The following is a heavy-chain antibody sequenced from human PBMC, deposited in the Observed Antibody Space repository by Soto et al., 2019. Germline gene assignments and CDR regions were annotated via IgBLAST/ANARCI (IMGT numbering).Heavy chain of an antibody. CDR1: GFTFSGHW. CDR3: AREAGYCSRTSCYRRAFDT. Sequence: EVQLVESGGDLVQPGGSLRLSCAASGFTFSGHWMHWVRQVPGKGLEWVSRINTDGGSSAYADSVKGRFTISRGNAKNTRYLQMNGLRAEDTAVYYCAREAGYCSRTSCYRRAFDTWGQGTTVTVSS. V-gene: IGHV3-74*03. CDR2: INTDGGSS. J-gene: IGHJ3*02. D-gene: IGHD2-2*01.